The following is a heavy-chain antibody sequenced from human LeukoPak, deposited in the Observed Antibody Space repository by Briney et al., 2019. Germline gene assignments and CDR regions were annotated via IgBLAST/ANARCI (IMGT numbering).Heavy chain of an antibody. J-gene: IGHJ6*03. V-gene: IGHV3-7*01. CDR3: ARDSSSWYIVDYMDV. D-gene: IGHD6-13*01. CDR1: GFTFSTYA. Sequence: GGSLRLSCAASGFTFSTYAMSWVRQAPGKGLEWVANIKQDGSEKYYVGSVKGRFTISRDNAKNSLYLQMNSLRAEDTAVYYCARDSSSWYIVDYMDVWGKGTTVTISS. CDR2: IKQDGSEK.